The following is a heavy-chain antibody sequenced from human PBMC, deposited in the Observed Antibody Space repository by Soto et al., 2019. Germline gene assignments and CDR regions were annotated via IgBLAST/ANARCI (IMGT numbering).Heavy chain of an antibody. CDR1: GFTFSSYS. CDR3: ARDRDYGNTCFDY. V-gene: IGHV3-21*01. Sequence: EVQLVESGGGLVKPGGSLRLSCAASGFTFSSYSMNWVRQAPWKGLEWVSSISSSSSYIYYADSVKGRFTISRDNAKNSLYLQMNSLRAEDTAVYYCARDRDYGNTCFDYWGQGTLVTVSS. CDR2: ISSSSSYI. D-gene: IGHD4-4*01. J-gene: IGHJ4*02.